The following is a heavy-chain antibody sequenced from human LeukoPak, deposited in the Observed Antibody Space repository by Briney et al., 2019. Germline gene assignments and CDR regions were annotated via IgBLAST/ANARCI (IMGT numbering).Heavy chain of an antibody. Sequence: PSETLSLTCAVYGGSFSDYYWSWIRQTPGKGLEWIGEINHSRSTKYNPSLKSRVTMSVETSKNQFSLKLSSVTAADTAVYYCARLRGDYWYFELWGRGTLVTVSS. CDR1: GGSFSDYY. V-gene: IGHV4-34*01. J-gene: IGHJ2*01. D-gene: IGHD4-17*01. CDR2: INHSRST. CDR3: ARLRGDYWYFEL.